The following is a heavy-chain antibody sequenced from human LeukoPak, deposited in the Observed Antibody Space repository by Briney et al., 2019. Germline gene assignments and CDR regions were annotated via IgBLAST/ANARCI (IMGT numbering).Heavy chain of an antibody. CDR3: ARDYCSSTSCLSDY. V-gene: IGHV1-2*06. Sequence: ASVKVSCTASGYTFTGYHMHWVRRAPGQGLEWMGRINPNSGDTNYAQKFQGRVTMTRDTSISTAYMELSRLRSDDTAVYYCARDYCSSTSCLSDYWGQGALVTVSS. D-gene: IGHD2-2*01. CDR2: INPNSGDT. J-gene: IGHJ4*02. CDR1: GYTFTGYH.